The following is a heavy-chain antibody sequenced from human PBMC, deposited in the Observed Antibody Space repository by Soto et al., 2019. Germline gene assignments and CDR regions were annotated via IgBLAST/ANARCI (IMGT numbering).Heavy chain of an antibody. V-gene: IGHV3-23*03. CDR1: GFTFSGYA. CDR2: IHGGGNSA. Sequence: EVQLLETGGDLVQPGRSLRLSCAASGFTFSGYAMIWVRQAPGKGLEWVSVIHGGGNSAYYADSVMRRFTISRDNSKNTLYLQMRSLRGEDSAVYYGEKNRGRVTTAWHLDYWGQGTLVTVSS. D-gene: IGHD4-17*01. CDR3: EKNRGRVTTAWHLDY. J-gene: IGHJ4*02.